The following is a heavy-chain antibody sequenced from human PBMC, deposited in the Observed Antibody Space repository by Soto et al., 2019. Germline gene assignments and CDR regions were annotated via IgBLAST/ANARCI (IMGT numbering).Heavy chain of an antibody. CDR2: IIPIFGTA. CDR3: ARCGYYYGSGSPGWFDP. D-gene: IGHD3-10*01. V-gene: IGHV1-69*13. J-gene: IGHJ5*02. CDR1: GGTFSSYA. Sequence: SVKVSCKASGGTFSSYAISWGRQAPGQGLEWMGGIIPIFGTANYAQKFQGRVTITADESTSTAYMELSSLRSEDTAVYYRARCGYYYGSGSPGWFDPWGQGTLVTVSS.